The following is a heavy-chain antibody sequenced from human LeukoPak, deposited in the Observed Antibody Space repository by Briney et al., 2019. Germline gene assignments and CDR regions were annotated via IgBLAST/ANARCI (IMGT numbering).Heavy chain of an antibody. D-gene: IGHD3-22*01. J-gene: IGHJ4*02. CDR3: ARGASSGYYSYYFDY. CDR1: GYTFTSYG. Sequence: ASVKVSCKASGYTFTSYGISWVRQAPGQRLEWMGWINAGNGNTKYSQKFQGRVTITRDTSASTAYMELSSLRSEDTAVYYCARGASSGYYSYYFDYWGQGTLVTVSS. CDR2: INAGNGNT. V-gene: IGHV1-3*01.